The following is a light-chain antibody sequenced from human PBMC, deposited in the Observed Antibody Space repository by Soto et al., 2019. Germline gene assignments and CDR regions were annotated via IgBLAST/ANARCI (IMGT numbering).Light chain of an antibody. CDR2: DVS. Sequence: QSALTQPASVSGSPGQSITISCTGTSSDVGGYNYVSWYQQHPGKAPKLMIYDVSNRTSGVSNRFSCSKSGNTASLTISGLQGEDEADYYCSSYASSSMVVFGGGTKVTVL. CDR1: SSDVGGYNY. V-gene: IGLV2-14*01. CDR3: SSYASSSMVV. J-gene: IGLJ2*01.